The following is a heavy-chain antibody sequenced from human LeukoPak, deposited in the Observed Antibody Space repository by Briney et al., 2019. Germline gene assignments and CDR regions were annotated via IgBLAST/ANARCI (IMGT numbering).Heavy chain of an antibody. Sequence: GGSLRLSCAASGFTLSSFEMNWVRQAPGKGLEWVSYISAGGNSIYYADSVRGRFTISRDIAENSLYLQMNSLRAEDTAVYYCARGYGLGIWGQGTMVTVSS. CDR2: ISAGGNSI. CDR3: ARGYGLGI. CDR1: GFTLSSFE. J-gene: IGHJ3*02. V-gene: IGHV3-48*03.